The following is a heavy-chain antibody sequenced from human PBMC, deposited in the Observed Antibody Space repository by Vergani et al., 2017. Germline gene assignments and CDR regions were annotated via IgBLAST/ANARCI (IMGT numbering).Heavy chain of an antibody. J-gene: IGHJ4*02. CDR3: AREGAEGYYDSSGYYGH. V-gene: IGHV1-69*12. CDR1: GGTFSSYA. D-gene: IGHD3-22*01. Sequence: QVQLVQSGAEVKKPGSSVKVSCKASGGTFSSYAISWVRQAPGQGLEWMGGIIPIFGTANYAQKFQGRVTITADESTSTAYMELSSLRSEDTAVYYCAREGAEGYYDSSGYYGHWGQGTLVTVSS. CDR2: IIPIFGTA.